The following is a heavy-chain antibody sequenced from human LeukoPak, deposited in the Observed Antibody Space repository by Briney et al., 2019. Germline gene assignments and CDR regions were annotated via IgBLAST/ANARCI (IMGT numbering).Heavy chain of an antibody. V-gene: IGHV3-53*01. CDR3: ARTPLPYDFWSGYSLYYYYGMDV. CDR1: GFTVSSNY. Sequence: GGSLRLSCAASGFTVSSNYMSWVRQAPGKGLEWVSVIYSGGSTYYADSVKGRFTISRDNSKNTLYLQMNSLRAEDTAVYYCARTPLPYDFWSGYSLYYYYGMDVWGQGTTVTVSS. J-gene: IGHJ6*02. CDR2: IYSGGST. D-gene: IGHD3-3*01.